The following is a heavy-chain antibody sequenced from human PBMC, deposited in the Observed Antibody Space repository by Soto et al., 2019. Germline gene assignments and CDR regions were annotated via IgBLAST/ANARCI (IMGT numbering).Heavy chain of an antibody. CDR1: GFTFSSYA. CDR3: ARVSSPTQTPQARGVITGWYFDL. V-gene: IGHV3-30-3*01. J-gene: IGHJ2*01. Sequence: PGGSLRLSCAASGFTFSSYAMHWVRQAPGKGLEWVAVISYDGSNKYYADSVKGRFTISRDNSKNTLYLQMNSLRAEDTAVYYCARVSSPTQTPQARGVITGWYFDLWGRVTLVTVSS. D-gene: IGHD3-10*01. CDR2: ISYDGSNK.